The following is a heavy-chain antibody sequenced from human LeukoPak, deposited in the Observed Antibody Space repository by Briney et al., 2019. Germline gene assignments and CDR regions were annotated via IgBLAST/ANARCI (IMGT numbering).Heavy chain of an antibody. V-gene: IGHV1-3*01. D-gene: IGHD6-19*01. CDR2: INAGNGNT. Sequence: AASVKVSCKASGYTFTSYAMHWVRQAPGQRLEWMGWINAGNGNTKYSQKFQGRVTITRDTSASTAYMELSSLRSEDTAVYYCARAALFGQQWLVLKDYYYYGMDVWGQGTTVTVSS. J-gene: IGHJ6*02. CDR3: ARAALFGQQWLVLKDYYYYGMDV. CDR1: GYTFTSYA.